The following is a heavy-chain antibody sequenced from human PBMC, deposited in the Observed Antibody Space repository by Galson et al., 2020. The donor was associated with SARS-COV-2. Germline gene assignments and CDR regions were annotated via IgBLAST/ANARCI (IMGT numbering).Heavy chain of an antibody. J-gene: IGHJ4*02. Sequence: SETLSLTCTVSGVSVISGGNYWTWIRQHPGKGLEWIGHIFSSVTTYYSPSLKSRVTISVDTSQNQFSLRLSSVTAADTAVHYCARGRFYDSTGYSTSYYFHSWGQGTLVTVSS. D-gene: IGHD3-22*01. CDR1: GVSVISGGNY. CDR2: IFSSVTT. CDR3: ARGRFYDSTGYSTSYYFHS. V-gene: IGHV4-31*03.